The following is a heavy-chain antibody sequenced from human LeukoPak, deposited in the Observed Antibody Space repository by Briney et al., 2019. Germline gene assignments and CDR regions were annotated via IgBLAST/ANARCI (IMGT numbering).Heavy chain of an antibody. CDR2: INSDGRST. V-gene: IGHV3-74*03. CDR3: ARDMVITMVRGVLDAFDI. J-gene: IGHJ3*02. CDR1: GVTFSRDW. Sequence: GGSLRLSCAASGVTFSRDWMHWGREAPGEGLGWVSRINSDGRSTMYADSVKGGFTISRDNAKNTLYMQMNRLRAEATAVYYCARDMVITMVRGVLDAFDIWGQGTMVTVSP. D-gene: IGHD3-10*01.